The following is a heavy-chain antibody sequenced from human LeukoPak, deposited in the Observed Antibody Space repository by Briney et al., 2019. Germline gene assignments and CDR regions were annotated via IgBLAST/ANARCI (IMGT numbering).Heavy chain of an antibody. CDR3: ARLIYYGSGRVDY. D-gene: IGHD3-10*01. CDR1: GGSISSSSYY. Sequence: SETLSLTCTVSGGSISSSSYYWRWIRQPPGKGLEGIGSIYHSGSTYYNPSLKSRVTISVDTSKNQFSLKLSSVSAADTAVYYCARLIYYGSGRVDYWGQRTLVTVS. V-gene: IGHV4-39*01. CDR2: IYHSGST. J-gene: IGHJ4*02.